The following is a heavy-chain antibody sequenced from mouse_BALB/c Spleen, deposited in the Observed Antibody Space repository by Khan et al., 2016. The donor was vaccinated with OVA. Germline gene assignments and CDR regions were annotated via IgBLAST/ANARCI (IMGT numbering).Heavy chain of an antibody. CDR3: ARSTYRYAFAY. CDR2: MIYTGYT. Sequence: EVQLQESGPSLVKPSQTLSLTCSVTGDSITSGYWSWIRKFPGNKLEYMGYMIYTGYTDYYPSLQSRIAITRHTSKNQYYLQLNAVIAEDTATYYCARSTYRYAFAYWGQGTLVTVSA. V-gene: IGHV3-8*02. D-gene: IGHD2-14*01. J-gene: IGHJ3*01. CDR1: GDSITSGY.